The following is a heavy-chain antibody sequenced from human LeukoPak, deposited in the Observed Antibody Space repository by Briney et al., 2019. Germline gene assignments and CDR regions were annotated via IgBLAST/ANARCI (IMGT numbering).Heavy chain of an antibody. CDR3: ARVGRQQLDRYFDY. Sequence: SETLSLTCTVSGGSISSGDYYWSWIRQPPGKGLEWIGYIYYSGSTYYNPSLKSRVTISVDTSKNQFSLKLSSVTAADTAVYYCARVGRQQLDRYFDYWGQGTLSPSPQ. D-gene: IGHD6-13*01. J-gene: IGHJ4*02. V-gene: IGHV4-30-4*02. CDR1: GGSISSGDYY. CDR2: IYYSGST.